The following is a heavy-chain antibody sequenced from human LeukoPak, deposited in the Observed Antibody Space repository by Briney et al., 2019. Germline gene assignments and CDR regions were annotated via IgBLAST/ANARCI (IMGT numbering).Heavy chain of an antibody. CDR3: ARENGYSYARFFDY. V-gene: IGHV3-48*01. CDR1: GFTFSSYS. Sequence: GGSLRLSCAASGFTFSSYSMNWVRQAPGKGLEWVSYISSSSSTIYYADSVKGRFTISRDNAKNSLYLQMNSLRAEDTAVYYCARENGYSYARFFDYWGQGTLVTVSS. D-gene: IGHD5-18*01. CDR2: ISSSSSTI. J-gene: IGHJ4*02.